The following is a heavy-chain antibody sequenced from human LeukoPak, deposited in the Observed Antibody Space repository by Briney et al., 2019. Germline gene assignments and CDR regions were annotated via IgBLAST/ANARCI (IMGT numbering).Heavy chain of an antibody. V-gene: IGHV5-51*01. CDR2: IYPGDSDT. Sequence: GESLKISCKGSGYSFSDYWIGWVRQMPGKGLEWMGIIYPGDSDTRYSPSFQGQVTISADKSISTAYQQWSSLKASDTAMYYCAKYYYDRSAGPFDYWGQGTLVTVSS. CDR1: GYSFSDYW. CDR3: AKYYYDRSAGPFDY. D-gene: IGHD3-22*01. J-gene: IGHJ4*02.